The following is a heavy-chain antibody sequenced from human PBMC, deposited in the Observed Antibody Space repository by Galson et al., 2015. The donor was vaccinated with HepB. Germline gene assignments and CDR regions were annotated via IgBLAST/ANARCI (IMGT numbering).Heavy chain of an antibody. CDR1: GGTFSSYA. V-gene: IGHV1-69*13. CDR2: IIPIFGTA. Sequence: SVKVSCKASGGTFSSYAISWVRQAPGQGLEWMGGIIPIFGTANYAQKFQGRVTITADESTSTAYMELSSLRSEDTAVYYCARQVYYGSGSYYNSSRYYYYYGMDVWGQGTTVTVSS. CDR3: ARQVYYGSGSYYNSSRYYYYYGMDV. D-gene: IGHD3-10*01. J-gene: IGHJ6*02.